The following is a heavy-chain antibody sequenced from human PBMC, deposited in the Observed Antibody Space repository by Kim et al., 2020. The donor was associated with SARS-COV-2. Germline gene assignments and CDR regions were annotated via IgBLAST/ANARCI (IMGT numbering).Heavy chain of an antibody. V-gene: IGHV3-48*03. Sequence: GGSLRLSCAASGFTFSIYEMNWVRQAPGKVLEWVSYISSSGSTIYYADSVKGRFTISRDNAKNSLYLQMNSLRAEDTAVYYCARARGPYYDILTGYNYWGQGTLVTVSS. J-gene: IGHJ4*02. D-gene: IGHD3-9*01. CDR2: ISSSGSTI. CDR1: GFTFSIYE. CDR3: ARARGPYYDILTGYNY.